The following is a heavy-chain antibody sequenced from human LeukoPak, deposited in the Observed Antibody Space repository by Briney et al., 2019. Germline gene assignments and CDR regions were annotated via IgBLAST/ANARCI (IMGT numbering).Heavy chain of an antibody. V-gene: IGHV3-21*01. CDR3: ARGVGMDV. Sequence: PGGSLRLSCAASGFTFSNAWMSWVRQAPGKGLEWVSSITSSSSYIYYADSVKGRFTISRDNAKNSLYLQMNSLRAEDTAVYYCARGVGMDVWGQGTTVTVSS. CDR1: GFTFSNAW. CDR2: ITSSSSYI. J-gene: IGHJ6*02.